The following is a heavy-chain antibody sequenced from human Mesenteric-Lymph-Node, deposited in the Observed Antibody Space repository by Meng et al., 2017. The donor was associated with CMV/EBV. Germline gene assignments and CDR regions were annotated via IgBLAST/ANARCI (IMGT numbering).Heavy chain of an antibody. CDR3: ARQYCSGGSCYYFDY. CDR1: GGSVSGYY. D-gene: IGHD2-15*01. Sequence: YGGSVSGYYWSWIRQSPEKGLEWLGEITESGSTAYNPSLKSRVTISVDTSKNQFSLKLSSVTAADTAVYYCARQYCSGGSCYYFDYWGHGTLVTVSS. J-gene: IGHJ4*01. CDR2: ITESGST. V-gene: IGHV4-34*01.